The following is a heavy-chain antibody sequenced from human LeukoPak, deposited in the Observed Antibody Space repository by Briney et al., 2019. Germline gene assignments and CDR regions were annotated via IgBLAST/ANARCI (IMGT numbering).Heavy chain of an antibody. CDR2: IYSGGST. CDR3: AREGRYGDYEGY. D-gene: IGHD4-17*01. CDR1: GASLNSYY. V-gene: IGHV4-4*07. J-gene: IGHJ4*02. Sequence: SETLSLTCTVSGASLNSYYGSWIRQPAGKGLEWIGRIYSGGSTNYNPSLKSRVTLSVATSKNQFALRLSSLTVADTAVYYCAREGRYGDYEGYWGQGTLVTVSS.